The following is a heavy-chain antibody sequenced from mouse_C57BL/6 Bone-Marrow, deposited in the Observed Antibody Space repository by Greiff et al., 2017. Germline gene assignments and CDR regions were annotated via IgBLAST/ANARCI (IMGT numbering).Heavy chain of an antibody. D-gene: IGHD1-1*01. CDR2: IDPETGGT. J-gene: IGHJ2*01. CDR3: TRERLCYGSSYGY. Sequence: VKLQESGAELVRPGASVTLSCKASGYTFTDYEMHWVKQTPVHGLEWIGAIDPETGGTAYKQKFKGKAILTADKSSSTAYMELRSLTSEDSAVYYCTRERLCYGSSYGYWGQGTTLTVSS. V-gene: IGHV1-15*01. CDR1: GYTFTDYE.